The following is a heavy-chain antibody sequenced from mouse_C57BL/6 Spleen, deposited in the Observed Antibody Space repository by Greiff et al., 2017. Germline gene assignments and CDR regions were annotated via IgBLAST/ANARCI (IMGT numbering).Heavy chain of an antibody. Sequence: VQLQESGAELVKPGASVKISCKASGYAFSSYWMNWVKQRPGKGLEWIGQIYPGDGDTNYNGKFKGKATLTADKSSSTAYMQLSSLTWEESAVYFCARFYYWKGYWYFDVWGKGTTVTVSS. D-gene: IGHD2-1*01. J-gene: IGHJ1*03. CDR3: ARFYYWKGYWYFDV. CDR2: IYPGDGDT. CDR1: GYAFSSYW. V-gene: IGHV1-80*01.